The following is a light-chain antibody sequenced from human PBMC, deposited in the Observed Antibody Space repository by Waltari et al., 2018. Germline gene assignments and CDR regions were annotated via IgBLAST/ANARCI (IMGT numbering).Light chain of an antibody. J-gene: IGKJ1*01. Sequence: EIVMMQSPAALSVSPGERATLSCRASQSVGINLAWYQQKPGQAPRLLISTASTRATGIPARFSGSGSGTEFTLTINSLQSEDSAIYYCHQYNNWPPGGTFGQGTKVELK. V-gene: IGKV3-15*01. CDR3: HQYNNWPPGGT. CDR1: QSVGIN. CDR2: TAS.